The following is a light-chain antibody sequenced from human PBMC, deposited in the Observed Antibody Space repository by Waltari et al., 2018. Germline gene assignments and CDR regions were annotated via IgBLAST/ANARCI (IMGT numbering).Light chain of an antibody. CDR1: QAISNY. V-gene: IGKV1-17*02. J-gene: IGKJ4*01. CDR2: LAT. CDR3: LHHSKYPLI. Sequence: DIQMTQSPASLSASVGDTVTITCRASQAISNYLNWFQQRPGKAPKLLIYLATTLQTGVPSRFSGSGSGTEFTLTISYLQPEDFASYYCLHHSKYPLIFGGGTKVEIK.